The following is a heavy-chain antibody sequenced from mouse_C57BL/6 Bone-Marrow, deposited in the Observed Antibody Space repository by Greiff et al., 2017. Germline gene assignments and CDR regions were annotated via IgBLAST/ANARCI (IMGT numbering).Heavy chain of an antibody. D-gene: IGHD2-3*01. J-gene: IGHJ2*01. CDR2: IDPANGNT. V-gene: IGHV14-3*01. CDR1: GFNIKNTY. Sequence: VQLQQSVAELVRPGASVKLSCTASGFNIKNTYMHWVKQRPEQGLEWIGRIDPANGNTKSAPKIQGKGTITADTSSNTAYLQLISLTSEDTAIYYCASRDGLLGYFDYWGSGTTLTGSS. CDR3: ASRDGLLGYFDY.